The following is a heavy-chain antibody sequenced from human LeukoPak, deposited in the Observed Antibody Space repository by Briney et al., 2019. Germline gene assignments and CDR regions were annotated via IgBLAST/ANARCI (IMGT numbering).Heavy chain of an antibody. J-gene: IGHJ6*02. Sequence: PSETLSLTCTVSGGSISSYYWSWIRQPPGKGLEWIGYIYYSGSTNYNPSLKSRVTISVDTSKNQFSLKLSSVTAADTAVYYCARALFRSSWTYYYYGMDVWGQGTTVTVSS. V-gene: IGHV4-59*01. CDR1: GGSISSYY. CDR3: ARALFRSSWTYYYYGMDV. CDR2: IYYSGST. D-gene: IGHD6-13*01.